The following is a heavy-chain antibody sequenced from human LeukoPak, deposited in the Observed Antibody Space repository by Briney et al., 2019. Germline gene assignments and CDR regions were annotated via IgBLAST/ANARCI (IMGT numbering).Heavy chain of an antibody. J-gene: IGHJ4*02. D-gene: IGHD5-18*01. Sequence: PPETLSLTWAVYGGSFDGFSSSWFRQAHGGGRGWGGEFLHREVTHSNPSLRRRVTILADASKNTFSLKLTSVTAADTAVHYCARGGLEPQLWLRLFYFEYWGQAGLVTVCS. CDR2: FLHREVT. CDR1: GGSFDGFS. V-gene: IGHV4-34*01. CDR3: ARGGLEPQLWLRLFYFEY.